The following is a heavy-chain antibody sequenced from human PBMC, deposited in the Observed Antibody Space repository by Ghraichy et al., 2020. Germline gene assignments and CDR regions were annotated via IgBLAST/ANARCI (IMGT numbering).Heavy chain of an antibody. CDR3: ANAHDLDTAMVGGYYFDY. CDR1: GFTFSSYG. J-gene: IGHJ4*02. D-gene: IGHD5-18*01. CDR2: ISYDGSNK. V-gene: IGHV3-30*18. Sequence: GGSLRLSCAASGFTFSSYGMHWVRQAPGKGLEWVAVISYDGSNKYYADSVKGRFTISRDNSKNTLYLQMNSLRAEDTAVYYCANAHDLDTAMVGGYYFDYWGQGTLVTVSS.